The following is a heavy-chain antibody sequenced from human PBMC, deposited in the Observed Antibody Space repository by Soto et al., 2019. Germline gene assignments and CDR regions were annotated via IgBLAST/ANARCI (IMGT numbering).Heavy chain of an antibody. D-gene: IGHD3-22*01. J-gene: IGHJ5*02. CDR3: GRVVRRYYDSSVSWGDR. Sequence: PSETLSLTCTVSGGSVSSGSYYWSWIRQPPGKGLEWIGYIYYSGSTNYNPSLKSRVTISVDTSKNQFSLKLSSVTAADTAVYYCGRVVRRYYDSSVSWGDRWGQGTPVTVSS. CDR1: GGSVSSGSYY. V-gene: IGHV4-61*01. CDR2: IYYSGST.